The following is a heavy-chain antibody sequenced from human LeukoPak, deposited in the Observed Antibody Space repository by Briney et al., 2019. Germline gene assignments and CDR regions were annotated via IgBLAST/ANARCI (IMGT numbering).Heavy chain of an antibody. CDR1: GFTFSSYN. J-gene: IGHJ6*03. Sequence: GGSLRLSCAVSGFTFSSYNMNWVRQAPGKGLEWVSSISSGSGYMYYADSVKGRFTMSRDNAKNSLYLQMNSLRPEDTAFYYCVKETGSSWFGGDYYYMDVWGKGTTVTVSS. CDR3: VKETGSSWFGGDYYYMDV. D-gene: IGHD3-10*01. V-gene: IGHV3-21*04. CDR2: ISSGSGYM.